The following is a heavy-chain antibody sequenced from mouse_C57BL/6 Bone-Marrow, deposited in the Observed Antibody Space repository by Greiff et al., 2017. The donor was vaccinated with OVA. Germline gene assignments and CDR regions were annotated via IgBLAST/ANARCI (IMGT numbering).Heavy chain of an antibody. V-gene: IGHV1-7*01. J-gene: IGHJ2*01. Sequence: QVQLQQSGAELAKPGASVKLSCKASGYTFTSYWMHWVKQRPGQGLEWIGYINPSSGYTKYNQKFKDKATLTADKSSSTAYMQLSSLTYEDSAVCYCVISTVVSDYGGQGTALTVSS. CDR2: INPSSGYT. D-gene: IGHD1-1*01. CDR1: GYTFTSYW. CDR3: VISTVVSDY.